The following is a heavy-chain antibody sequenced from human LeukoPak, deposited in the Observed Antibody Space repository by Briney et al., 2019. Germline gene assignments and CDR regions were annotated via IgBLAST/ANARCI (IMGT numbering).Heavy chain of an antibody. D-gene: IGHD1-1*01. CDR3: ARGATDVTRWFDP. J-gene: IGHJ5*02. CDR2: ISRASESI. CDR1: GFTFNTYS. Sequence: GGSLRLSCAASGFTFNTYSMSWVRQAPGKGLGWVSIISRASESIFYADSVKGRFTTSRDNAKNSLYLQMNGLRAEDTAVYYCARGATDVTRWFDPWGQGARVTVSS. V-gene: IGHV3-21*01.